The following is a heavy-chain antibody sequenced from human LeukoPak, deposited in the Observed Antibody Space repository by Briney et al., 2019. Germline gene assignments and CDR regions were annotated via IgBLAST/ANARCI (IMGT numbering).Heavy chain of an antibody. CDR3: ARDIVVVPAAIQSARYYYYGMDV. V-gene: IGHV4-34*01. CDR2: INHSGST. Sequence: SETLSLTCAVYGGSFSGYYWGWIRQPPGQGLEWIGEINHSGSTNYNPSLKSRVTISVDTSKNQFSLKLSSVTAADTTVYYCARDIVVVPAAIQSARYYYYGMDVWGQGTTVTVSS. D-gene: IGHD2-2*01. J-gene: IGHJ6*02. CDR1: GGSFSGYY.